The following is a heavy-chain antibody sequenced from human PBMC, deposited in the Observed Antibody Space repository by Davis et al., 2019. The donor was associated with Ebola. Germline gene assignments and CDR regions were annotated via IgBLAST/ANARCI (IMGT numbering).Heavy chain of an antibody. V-gene: IGHV1-69*13. Sequence: SVKVSCKASGGTFSSYAISWVRQAPGQGLEWMGGNIPIFGTANYAQKFQGRVTITADESTSTAYMELSSLRSEDTAVYYCARVGAGWFDPWGQGTLVTVSS. CDR3: ARVGAGWFDP. D-gene: IGHD3-10*01. CDR1: GGTFSSYA. CDR2: NIPIFGTA. J-gene: IGHJ5*02.